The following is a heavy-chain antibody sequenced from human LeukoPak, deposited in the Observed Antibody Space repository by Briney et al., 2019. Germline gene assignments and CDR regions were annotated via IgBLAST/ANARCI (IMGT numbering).Heavy chain of an antibody. D-gene: IGHD3-3*01. CDR3: ARGDITIFGVVNLNYYYYGMDV. V-gene: IGHV4-34*01. Sequence: RASETLSLTCAVYGGSFSGYYWSWIRQPPGKGLEWIGEINHSGSTNYNPSLKSRVTISVDTSKNQFSLKLSSVTAADTAVYYCARGDITIFGVVNLNYYYYGMDVWGQGTTVTVSS. CDR1: GGSFSGYY. CDR2: INHSGST. J-gene: IGHJ6*02.